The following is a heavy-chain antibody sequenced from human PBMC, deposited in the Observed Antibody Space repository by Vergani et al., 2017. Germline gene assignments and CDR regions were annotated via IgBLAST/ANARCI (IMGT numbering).Heavy chain of an antibody. V-gene: IGHV1-69*06. CDR2: IIPIFGTA. D-gene: IGHD6-19*01. J-gene: IGHJ6*02. CDR1: GGTFSSYA. Sequence: QVQLVQSGAEVKKPGSSVKVSCKASGGTFSSYAISWVRQAPGQGLEWMGGIIPIFGTANYAQKFQGRVTITADKSTSTAYMELSSLRSEDTAVYYCASIAVAGTGDYDYYGRDVWGQGTTVTVSS. CDR3: ASIAVAGTGDYDYYGRDV.